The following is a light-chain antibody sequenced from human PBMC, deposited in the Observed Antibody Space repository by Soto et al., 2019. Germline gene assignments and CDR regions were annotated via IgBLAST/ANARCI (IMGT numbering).Light chain of an antibody. V-gene: IGLV2-14*01. Sequence: QAVVTQPASVSGSPGQSITISCTGTSSDVGNYIYVSWYQQHPGKAPKLMIYEVSSRPSGVSNRFSGSKSGNTASLTISGLQADDEADYYCSSYTSSSTPFVFGTGTKLTVL. CDR1: SSDVGNYIY. CDR3: SSYTSSSTPFV. J-gene: IGLJ1*01. CDR2: EVS.